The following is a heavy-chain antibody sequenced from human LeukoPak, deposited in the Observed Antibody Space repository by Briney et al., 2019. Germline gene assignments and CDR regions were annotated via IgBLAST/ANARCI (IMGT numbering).Heavy chain of an antibody. Sequence: GXXLRLSCAASGFTFSDYYMSWIRQAPGKGLEWVSYISSSGSTIYYADSVKGRFTISRDNAKNSLYLQMNSLRAEDTAVYYCARCDSLFGVVIYYYYYYMDVWGKGTTVTVSS. V-gene: IGHV3-11*04. CDR1: GFTFSDYY. D-gene: IGHD3-3*01. CDR2: ISSSGSTI. J-gene: IGHJ6*03. CDR3: ARCDSLFGVVIYYYYYYMDV.